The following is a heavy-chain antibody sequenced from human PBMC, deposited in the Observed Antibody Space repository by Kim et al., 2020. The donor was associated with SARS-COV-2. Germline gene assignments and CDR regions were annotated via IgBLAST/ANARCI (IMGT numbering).Heavy chain of an antibody. J-gene: IGHJ6*03. V-gene: IGHV3-33*01. CDR2: IWYDGSNK. CDR1: GFTFSSYG. Sequence: GGSLRLSCAASGFTFSSYGMHWVRQAPGKGLEWVSVIWYDGSNKYYADSVKGRFTISRDNSKNTLYLQMNSLRAEDTAVYYCARELVAYNLWSGNPDYYYYYMDVWGKGTTVTV. CDR3: ARELVAYNLWSGNPDYYYYYMDV. D-gene: IGHD3-3*01.